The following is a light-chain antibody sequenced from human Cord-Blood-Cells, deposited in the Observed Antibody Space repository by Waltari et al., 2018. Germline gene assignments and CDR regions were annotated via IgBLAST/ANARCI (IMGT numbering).Light chain of an antibody. CDR2: EVS. CDR1: SSDVGGYNY. Sequence: QSALTQPASVSGSPGQSITISCTGTSSDVGGYNYVSWYQQHPGKAPKRMIYEVSNRPSGVSNRFSCSKSGNTASLTISGLQAEDEADYYCSSYTSSSTLWVFGGGTKLTVL. CDR3: SSYTSSSTLWV. V-gene: IGLV2-14*01. J-gene: IGLJ3*02.